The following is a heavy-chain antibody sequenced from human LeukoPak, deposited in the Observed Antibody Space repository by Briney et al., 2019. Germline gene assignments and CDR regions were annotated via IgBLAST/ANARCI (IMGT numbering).Heavy chain of an antibody. D-gene: IGHD3-16*01. CDR1: GGSISSYY. V-gene: IGHV4-34*01. Sequence: SETLSLTCTVSGGSISSYYWSWIRQPPGKGLEWIGEINHSGSTNYNPSLKSRVTISVDTSKNQFSPKLSSVTAADTAVYYCARGRSEYDYVWGSYNYWGQGTLVTVSS. J-gene: IGHJ4*02. CDR3: ARGRSEYDYVWGSYNY. CDR2: INHSGST.